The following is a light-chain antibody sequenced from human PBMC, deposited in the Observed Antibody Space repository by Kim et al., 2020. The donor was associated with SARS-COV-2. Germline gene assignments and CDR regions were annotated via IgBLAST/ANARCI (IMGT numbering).Light chain of an antibody. J-gene: IGLJ1*01. CDR3: CSYAGSYTHV. CDR1: SSDVGGYNY. CDR2: DVS. Sequence: QSVTISCTGTSSDVGGYNYVSWYQQHPGKAPKLMIYDVSKRPSGVPDRFSGSKSGNTASLTISGLQAEDEADYYCCSYAGSYTHVFGTGTKVTVL. V-gene: IGLV2-11*01.